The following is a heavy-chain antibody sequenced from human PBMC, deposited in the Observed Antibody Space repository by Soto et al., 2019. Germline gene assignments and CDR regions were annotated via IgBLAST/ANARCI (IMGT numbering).Heavy chain of an antibody. J-gene: IGHJ6*02. V-gene: IGHV4-61*01. CDR1: GGSVSSGSYY. CDR3: ARGKSRLDV. Sequence: PSETLSLTCTVSGGSVSSGSYYWSWIRQPPGKGLEWIGYIYYSGSTNYNPSLKSRVTISVDTSKNQFSLKLSSVTAADTAAYYCARGKSRLDVWGQGTTVTVSS. CDR2: IYYSGST.